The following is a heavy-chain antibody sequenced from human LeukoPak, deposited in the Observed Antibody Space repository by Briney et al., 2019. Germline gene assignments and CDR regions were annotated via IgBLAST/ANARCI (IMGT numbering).Heavy chain of an antibody. CDR2: FDPEDGET. D-gene: IGHD2/OR15-2a*01. CDR1: GYTLTELS. CDR3: ATFSLSLYYYGMDV. J-gene: IGHJ6*02. Sequence: ASVKVSCKVSGYTLTELSMHWVRQAPGKGLEWMGGFDPEDGETIYAQKFQGRVTMTEDTSTDTAYMELSSLRSEDTAVYYCATFSLSLYYYGMDVWGQGTAVTVSS. V-gene: IGHV1-24*01.